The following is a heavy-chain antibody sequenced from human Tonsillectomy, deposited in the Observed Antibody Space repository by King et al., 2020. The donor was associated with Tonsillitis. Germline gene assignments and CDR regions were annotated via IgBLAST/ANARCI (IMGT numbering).Heavy chain of an antibody. CDR1: GVSISSGDYY. CDR3: ARGPKDGRYCSSTSCFPYYYGMDV. CDR2: IFYSGST. Sequence: VQLQESGPGLVKPSQTLSLTCTVSGVSISSGDYYWSWIRQPPGKGLEWIGYIFYSGSTYYNPSLKSRVTISVDTSKNKFSLKLSSLTAADTAGYYCARGPKDGRYCSSTSCFPYYYGMDVWGQGTTVTVSS. V-gene: IGHV4-30-4*01. J-gene: IGHJ6*02. D-gene: IGHD2-2*01.